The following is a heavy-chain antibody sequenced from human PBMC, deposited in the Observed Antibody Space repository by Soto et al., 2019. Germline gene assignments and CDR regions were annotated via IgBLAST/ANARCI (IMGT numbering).Heavy chain of an antibody. J-gene: IGHJ5*02. D-gene: IGHD2-2*01. CDR1: GGSISSGGYS. Sequence: QLPLQESGSGLVKPSQTLSLTCAVSGGSISSGGYSWSWIRQPPGKGLEWIGYIYHSGSTYYNPSLKSRVTISVDRSKNQFSLKLSSVTAADTAVYYCARVPDRWGQGTPGHRLL. CDR2: IYHSGST. CDR3: ARVPDR. V-gene: IGHV4-30-2*01.